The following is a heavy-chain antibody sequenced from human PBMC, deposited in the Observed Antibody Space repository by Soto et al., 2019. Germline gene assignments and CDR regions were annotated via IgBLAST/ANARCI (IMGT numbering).Heavy chain of an antibody. CDR3: ARRVPTHDYGE. D-gene: IGHD4-17*01. Sequence: QLQLQESGPGLVKPSETLSLTCTVSGGSISSSSYYWGWIRQPPGKGLEWIGSIYYSGSTYYNPSLKSRVTISVDTSKNQFSLKLSSVTAADTAVYYCARRVPTHDYGEWGQGTLVTVSS. CDR2: IYYSGST. J-gene: IGHJ4*02. V-gene: IGHV4-39*01. CDR1: GGSISSSSYY.